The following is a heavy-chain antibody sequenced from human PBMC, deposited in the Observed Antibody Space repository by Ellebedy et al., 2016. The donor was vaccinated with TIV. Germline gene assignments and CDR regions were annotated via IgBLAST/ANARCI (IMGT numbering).Heavy chain of an antibody. Sequence: SETLSLXCTVSGGSISSYYWSWIRQPPGKGLEWIGYIYYSGSTNYNPSLKSRVTISIDTSKNQFSLKLSSVTAADTAVYYCARGSLGLRGATMGPWGQGTLVTVSS. D-gene: IGHD3-10*01. CDR3: ARGSLGLRGATMGP. CDR1: GGSISSYY. J-gene: IGHJ5*02. V-gene: IGHV4-59*12. CDR2: IYYSGST.